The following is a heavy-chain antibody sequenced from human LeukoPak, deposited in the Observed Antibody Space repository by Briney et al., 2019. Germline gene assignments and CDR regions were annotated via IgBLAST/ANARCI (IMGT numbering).Heavy chain of an antibody. CDR2: INPSGGST. Sequence: GASVKVSCKASGYTFTSYYMHWVRQAPGQGLVWMGIINPSGGSTSYAQKFQGRVTMTRDTSTSTVYMELSSLRSEDTAVYYCARDPRSSTHYYGMDVWGQGTTVTVSS. J-gene: IGHJ6*02. V-gene: IGHV1-46*01. CDR3: ARDPRSSTHYYGMDV. CDR1: GYTFTSYY. D-gene: IGHD2-2*01.